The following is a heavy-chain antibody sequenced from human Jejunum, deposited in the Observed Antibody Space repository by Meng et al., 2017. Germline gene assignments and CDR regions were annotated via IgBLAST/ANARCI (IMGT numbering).Heavy chain of an antibody. Sequence: VLLVQLGAAVNKPGASVKVSCKACGSYGISWVRQAPGQGLEWMGWISVDNGKTDYAQKFQGRVTMTTDTSTSTVYLELRSLRSDDTAVYYCARAQNQYDRSGRWYFDLWGRGTLVTVSS. D-gene: IGHD3-22*01. J-gene: IGHJ2*01. CDR3: ARAQNQYDRSGRWYFDL. CDR2: ISVDNGKT. CDR1: GSYG. V-gene: IGHV1-18*01.